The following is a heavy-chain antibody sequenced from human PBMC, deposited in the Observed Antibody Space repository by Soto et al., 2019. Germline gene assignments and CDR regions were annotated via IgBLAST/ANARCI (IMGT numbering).Heavy chain of an antibody. J-gene: IGHJ5*02. D-gene: IGHD6-13*01. CDR1: GYTFTSYG. V-gene: IGHV1-18*01. Sequence: ASVKVSCKASGYTFTSYGISWVRQAPGQGLEWMGWTSAYNGNTNYAQKLQGRVTMTTDTSTSTAYMELRSLRSDDTAVYYCARVPAWYSSSWYVWFDPWGQGTLVTVSS. CDR2: TSAYNGNT. CDR3: ARVPAWYSSSWYVWFDP.